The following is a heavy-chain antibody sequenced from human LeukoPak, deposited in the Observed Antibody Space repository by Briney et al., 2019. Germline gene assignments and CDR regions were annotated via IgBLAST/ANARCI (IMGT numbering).Heavy chain of an antibody. J-gene: IGHJ4*02. CDR2: ISGSGGST. D-gene: IGHD2-2*01. V-gene: IGHV3-23*01. CDR1: GFTFSSYA. Sequence: GGSLRLSCAASGFTFSSYAMSWVRQAPGKGLEWVSAISGSGGSTYYADSVKGRFTISRGNSKNTLYLQMNSLRAEDTAVYYCAKGPTSWYYFDYWGQGTLVTVSS. CDR3: AKGPTSWYYFDY.